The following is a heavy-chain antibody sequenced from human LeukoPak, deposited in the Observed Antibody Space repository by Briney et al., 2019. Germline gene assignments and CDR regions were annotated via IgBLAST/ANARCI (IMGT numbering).Heavy chain of an antibody. V-gene: IGHV3-33*01. CDR1: GFTFSSYG. CDR2: IRYDGSNK. Sequence: PGGSLRLSCAASGFTFSSYGMHWVRQAPGKGLEWVAVIRYDGSNKYYADSVKGRFTISRDNSKNTLYLQMNSLRAEDTAVYYCARGLRPTKGYYDFWSGHGSEYGMDVWGQGTTVTVSS. D-gene: IGHD3-3*01. CDR3: ARGLRPTKGYYDFWSGHGSEYGMDV. J-gene: IGHJ6*02.